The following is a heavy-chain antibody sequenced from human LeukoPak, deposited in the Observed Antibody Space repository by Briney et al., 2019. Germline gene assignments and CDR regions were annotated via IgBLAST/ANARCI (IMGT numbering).Heavy chain of an antibody. D-gene: IGHD5-12*01. CDR2: INPGDSDT. V-gene: IGHV5-51*01. CDR3: ARQDEGYTFDY. Sequence: GESLKISCKGSGCSFTSYWIGWVRQMPGKGLEWMGIINPGDSDTRYSPSLQGQVIISVDKSISTAYLQWSSLKASDTAMYYCARQDEGYTFDYWGQGTLVTVS. J-gene: IGHJ4*02. CDR1: GCSFTSYW.